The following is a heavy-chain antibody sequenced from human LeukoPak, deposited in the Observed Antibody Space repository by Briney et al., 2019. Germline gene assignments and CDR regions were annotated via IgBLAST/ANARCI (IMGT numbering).Heavy chain of an antibody. D-gene: IGHD6-6*01. V-gene: IGHV4-34*01. Sequence: SETLSLTCAVYGGSFSGYYWGWIRQPPGKGLEWIGEINHSGSTNYNPSLKSRVTISVDTSKNQFSLKLSSVTAADTAVYYCASSSSSKDYYYYMDVWGKGTTVTVSS. CDR1: GGSFSGYY. J-gene: IGHJ6*03. CDR3: ASSSSSKDYYYYMDV. CDR2: INHSGST.